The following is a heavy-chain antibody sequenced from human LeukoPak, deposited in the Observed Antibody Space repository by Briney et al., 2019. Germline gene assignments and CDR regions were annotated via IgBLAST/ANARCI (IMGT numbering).Heavy chain of an antibody. Sequence: GGSLRLSCAASGFTFSSYSMNWVRQAPGKGLKWVSYISSSSSTIYYADSVKGRFTISRDNAKNSLYLQMNSLRAEGTAVYYCARDRSSGSIDYWGQGTLVTVSS. V-gene: IGHV3-48*01. CDR1: GFTFSSYS. CDR2: ISSSSSTI. J-gene: IGHJ4*02. CDR3: ARDRSSGSIDY. D-gene: IGHD2-15*01.